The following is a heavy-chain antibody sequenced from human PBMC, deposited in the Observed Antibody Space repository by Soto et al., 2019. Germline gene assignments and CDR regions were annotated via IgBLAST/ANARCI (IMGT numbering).Heavy chain of an antibody. CDR3: ATGLTHFDY. D-gene: IGHD2-8*01. Sequence: SVKGSCKASGGSLSSYAIIWVRQAPGQGLEWMGGIIPIFGTANYAQKFQGRVTITADESTSTAYMELSSLRSEDTAVYYCATGLTHFDYWGQGTLVTVSS. CDR2: IIPIFGTA. V-gene: IGHV1-69*01. J-gene: IGHJ4*02. CDR1: GGSLSSYA.